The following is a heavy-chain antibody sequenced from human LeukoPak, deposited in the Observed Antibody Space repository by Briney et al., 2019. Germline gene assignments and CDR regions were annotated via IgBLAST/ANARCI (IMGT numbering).Heavy chain of an antibody. D-gene: IGHD2-15*01. Sequence: GGSLRLSCAASGFTFSSYGMHWVRQAPGKGLEWVAVISYDGSNKYYADSVKGRFTISRDNSKDTLYLQMNSLRAEDTAVYYCAREGQYCSGGSCYRMTMDVWGQGTTVTVSS. CDR3: AREGQYCSGGSCYRMTMDV. J-gene: IGHJ6*02. CDR1: GFTFSSYG. CDR2: ISYDGSNK. V-gene: IGHV3-30*03.